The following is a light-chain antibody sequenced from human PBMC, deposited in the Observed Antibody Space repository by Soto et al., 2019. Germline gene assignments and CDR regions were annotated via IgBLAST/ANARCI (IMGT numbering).Light chain of an antibody. J-gene: IGKJ1*01. CDR1: QTISSW. CDR2: KAS. V-gene: IGKV1-5*03. Sequence: DIQMTKSPSIMSGSVGATVTITCRASQTISSWLAWYQQKPGKAPKLLIYKASTLKSGVPSRFSGSGSGTEFTLTISSLQPDDFATYYCQHYNSYSEAFGQGTKVDIK. CDR3: QHYNSYSEA.